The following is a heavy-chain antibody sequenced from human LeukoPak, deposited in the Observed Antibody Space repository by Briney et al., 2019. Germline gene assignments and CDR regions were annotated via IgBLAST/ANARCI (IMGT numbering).Heavy chain of an antibody. J-gene: IGHJ4*02. CDR1: GGSFSGYY. Sequence: SETLSLTCAVYGGSFSGYYWSWTRQPPGKGLEWIGEINHGGSTNYNPSLKSRVTISVDTSKNQFSLKLSSVTAADTAVYYCARSSPGYCSGGSCLYYFDYWGQGTLVTVSS. CDR3: ARSSPGYCSGGSCLYYFDY. CDR2: INHGGST. V-gene: IGHV4-34*01. D-gene: IGHD2-15*01.